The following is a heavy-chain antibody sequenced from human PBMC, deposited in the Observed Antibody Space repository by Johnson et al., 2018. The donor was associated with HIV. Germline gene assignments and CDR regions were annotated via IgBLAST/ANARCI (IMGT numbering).Heavy chain of an antibody. Sequence: QVQLVESGGGVVQPGRSLRLSCAASGFTFSSYAMHWVRQAPGKGLEWVAVISYDGSNKYYADSVKGRFTISRDNSKNTLYLQMNSLRAEDTAVYYCASRGPSSSGAFDIWGQGTMVTVSS. D-gene: IGHD6-6*01. V-gene: IGHV3-30*04. J-gene: IGHJ3*02. CDR2: ISYDGSNK. CDR1: GFTFSSYA. CDR3: ASRGPSSSGAFDI.